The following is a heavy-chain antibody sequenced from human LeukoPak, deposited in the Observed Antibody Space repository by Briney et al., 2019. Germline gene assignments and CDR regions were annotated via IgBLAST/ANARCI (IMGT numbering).Heavy chain of an antibody. D-gene: IGHD2-2*01. CDR2: IYYSGST. V-gene: IGHV4-39*01. J-gene: IGHJ5*02. CDR3: ARHRVSTSCYECRVLNWFDP. Sequence: SETLSLTCTVSGGSISSSSYYWGWIRQPPGKGLEWIGSIYYSGSTYYNPSLKSRVTISVDTSKNQFSLKLSSATAADTAVYYCARHRVSTSCYECRVLNWFDPWGXGTXXXXXS. CDR1: GGSISSSSYY.